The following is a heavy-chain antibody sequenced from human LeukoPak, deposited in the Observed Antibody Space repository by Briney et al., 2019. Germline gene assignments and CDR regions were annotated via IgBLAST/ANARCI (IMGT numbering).Heavy chain of an antibody. V-gene: IGHV1-69*05. CDR2: IIPVFGTA. J-gene: IGHJ3*02. CDR3: ARDRVVGLGIDNAFDI. Sequence: SVKVSCKASGYTFTSYGISWVRQAPGQGLEWMGGIIPVFGTANYAQKFQGRVTITTDESTSTAYMELSSLRSEDTAVYYCARDRVVGLGIDNAFDIWGHGTMVTVSS. CDR1: GYTFTSYG. D-gene: IGHD2-15*01.